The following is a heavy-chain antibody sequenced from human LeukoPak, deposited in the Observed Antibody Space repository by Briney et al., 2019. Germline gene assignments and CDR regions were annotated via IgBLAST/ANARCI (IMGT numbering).Heavy chain of an antibody. J-gene: IGHJ4*02. CDR1: GGSLSGYY. V-gene: IGHV4-34*01. CDR3: ARDDFWSGYSDY. CDR2: INHSGST. Sequence: PSETLSLTCAVYGGSLSGYYWSWIRQPPGKGLEWIGEINHSGSTNYNPSLKSRVTISVDTSKNQFSLKLSSVTAADTAVYYCARDDFWSGYSDYWGQGTLVTVSS. D-gene: IGHD3-3*01.